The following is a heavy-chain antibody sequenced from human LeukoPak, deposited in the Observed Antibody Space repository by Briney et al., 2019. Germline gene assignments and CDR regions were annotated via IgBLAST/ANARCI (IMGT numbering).Heavy chain of an antibody. CDR1: GFTFSSYE. CDR3: ASLLPHYDYVWGSPYGMDV. CDR2: ISSSGSTI. V-gene: IGHV3-48*03. Sequence: PGGSLRLSCAASGFTFSSYEMNWVRQAPGKGLEGVSDISSSGSTIYYADSVKGRFTISRDNAKNSLYLQMNSLRAEDTAVYYCASLLPHYDYVWGSPYGMDVWGQGTTVTVSS. D-gene: IGHD3-16*01. J-gene: IGHJ6*02.